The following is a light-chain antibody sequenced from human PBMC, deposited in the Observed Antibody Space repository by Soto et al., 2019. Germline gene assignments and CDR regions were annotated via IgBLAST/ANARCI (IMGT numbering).Light chain of an antibody. Sequence: EIVLTQSPGALSLSPGERATLSCRASQTVSDNYLAWYQQKPGQAPRLLIYGASTRATGIPDRFSGSGSATDFTLTISRLEPEDFAVYYCQQYGGSPRVSFGGGTKVEIQ. CDR1: QTVSDNY. V-gene: IGKV3-20*01. CDR2: GAS. J-gene: IGKJ4*01. CDR3: QQYGGSPRVS.